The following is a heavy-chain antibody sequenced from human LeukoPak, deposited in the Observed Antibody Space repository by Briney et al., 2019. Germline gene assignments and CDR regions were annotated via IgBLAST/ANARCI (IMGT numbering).Heavy chain of an antibody. Sequence: PGGSLRLSCAASGFNFINTWMHWVRQAPGKGLVWVARIKNDGSGIIYADSVKGRFTISRGNARNTLYLQMNSLRAEDTAVYYCARERGVSHPFDYWGQGTLVTVSS. CDR1: GFNFINTW. CDR3: ARERGVSHPFDY. D-gene: IGHD2-21*01. J-gene: IGHJ4*02. V-gene: IGHV3-74*01. CDR2: IKNDGSGI.